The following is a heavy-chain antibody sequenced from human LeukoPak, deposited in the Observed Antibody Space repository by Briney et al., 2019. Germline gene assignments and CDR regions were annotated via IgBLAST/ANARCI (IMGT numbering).Heavy chain of an antibody. CDR2: MNPESGNT. CDR1: GSTFTSHH. Sequence: ASVKVSCKASGSTFTSHHINWVRQATGQGFEWMGWMNPESGNTDFAQKFQGRFTMTWDTSLSTAYMELSSLTSEDTAVYYCARGRPTNLNGIYWGQGTLVSVSS. J-gene: IGHJ4*02. CDR3: ARGRPTNLNGIY. D-gene: IGHD1-1*01. V-gene: IGHV1-8*01.